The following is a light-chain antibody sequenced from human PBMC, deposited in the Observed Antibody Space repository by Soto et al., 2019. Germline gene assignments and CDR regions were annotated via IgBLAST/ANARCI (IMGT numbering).Light chain of an antibody. CDR1: SSVVGTYNL. V-gene: IGLV2-23*01. Sequence: QSVLTQPASVSGSPGESITISCTGTSSVVGTYNLVTWYQQHPGRVPKLILYEGNKRPSGVSSRFSASKSGNTASLTISGLQAEDEADYLCCSYAPSRTLLFGGGTKVTVL. CDR3: CSYAPSRTLL. J-gene: IGLJ2*01. CDR2: EGN.